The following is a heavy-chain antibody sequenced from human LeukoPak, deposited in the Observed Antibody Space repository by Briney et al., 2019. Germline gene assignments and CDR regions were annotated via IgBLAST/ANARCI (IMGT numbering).Heavy chain of an antibody. Sequence: SETLSLTCTVSGGSISSYYWSWIRQPAGKGLEWIGRIYTSGSTDYNPSLKSRVTMSVDTSKNQFSLKLSSVTAADTAVYYCARDRYYYDSSGYPLDYWGQGTLVTVSS. V-gene: IGHV4-4*07. CDR2: IYTSGST. D-gene: IGHD3-22*01. J-gene: IGHJ4*02. CDR3: ARDRYYYDSSGYPLDY. CDR1: GGSISSYY.